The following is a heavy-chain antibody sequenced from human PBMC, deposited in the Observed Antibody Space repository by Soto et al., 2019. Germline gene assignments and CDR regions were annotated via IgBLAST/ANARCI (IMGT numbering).Heavy chain of an antibody. D-gene: IGHD3-9*01. CDR3: ARDKVVDILTGYSLSNWFDP. J-gene: IGHJ5*02. V-gene: IGHV1-69*12. CDR1: GGTFSSYA. CDR2: IIPIFGTA. Sequence: QVQLVQSGAEVKKPGSSVKVSCKASGGTFSSYAISWVRQAPGQGLEWMGGIIPIFGTANYAQKFQGRVTITADESTSPAYMELSSLRSEDTAVYYCARDKVVDILTGYSLSNWFDPWGQGTLVTVSS.